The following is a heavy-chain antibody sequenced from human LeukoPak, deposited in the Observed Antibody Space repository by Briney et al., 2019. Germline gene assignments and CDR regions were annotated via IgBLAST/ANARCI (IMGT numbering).Heavy chain of an antibody. CDR1: GYTFTGHY. Sequence: ASVKVSCKASGYTFTGHYMHWVRQAPGQGLEWMGWINPNSGGTNYAQKFQGRVTMTRDTSISTAYMELSRLRSDDTAVYYRARSYSGYEAWGQGTLVTVSS. J-gene: IGHJ4*02. V-gene: IGHV1-2*02. CDR2: INPNSGGT. D-gene: IGHD5-12*01. CDR3: ARSYSGYEA.